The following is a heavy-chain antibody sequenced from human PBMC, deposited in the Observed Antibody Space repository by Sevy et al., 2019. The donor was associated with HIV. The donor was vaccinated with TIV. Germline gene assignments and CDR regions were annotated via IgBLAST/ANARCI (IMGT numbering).Heavy chain of an antibody. CDR1: GFTFSSYG. V-gene: IGHV3-30*18. D-gene: IGHD3-22*01. J-gene: IGHJ4*02. Sequence: GVSLRLSCVGSGFTFSSYGMHWVRQAPGKGLEWVAGMSSDGNNKYYGDSVKGRFTMSRDNSKNTVYLELNSLRVEDTAVYYCAKDRPELIYYDSRRDYFDFWGQGTLVTVSS. CDR3: AKDRPELIYYDSRRDYFDF. CDR2: MSSDGNNK.